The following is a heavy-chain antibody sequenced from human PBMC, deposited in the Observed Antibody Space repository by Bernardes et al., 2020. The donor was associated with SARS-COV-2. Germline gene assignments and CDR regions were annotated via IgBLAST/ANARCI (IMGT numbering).Heavy chain of an antibody. D-gene: IGHD2-15*01. CDR3: ARQIDSWDIVVVVSVPCGEAVYFES. Sequence: SETLSLTCTVSGDSMSSRRYYWGWIRQPQGKGLEWIGSISYSGTTNYNPSLKSRVTISVDTSKQQFSLKLSSVTAADTAVYYCARQIDSWDIVVVVSVPCGEAVYFESWGQGAQVTVSS. V-gene: IGHV4-39*01. CDR1: GDSMSSRRYY. J-gene: IGHJ4*02. CDR2: ISYSGTT.